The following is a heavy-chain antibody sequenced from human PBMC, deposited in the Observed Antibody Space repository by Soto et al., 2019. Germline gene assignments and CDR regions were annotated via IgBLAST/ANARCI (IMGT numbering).Heavy chain of an antibody. J-gene: IGHJ6*02. V-gene: IGHV5-51*01. CDR3: AASIFYYRMEV. Sequence: WKASGYTFRNYWIGWVRQMPGKGLEWMGIIYPGDSETKYKPSFQGHVTISADNSTTPTYMRWTRLKPSDTAIHYCAASIFYYRMEVWGQGTTLPVSS. CDR1: GYTFRNYW. CDR2: IYPGDSET.